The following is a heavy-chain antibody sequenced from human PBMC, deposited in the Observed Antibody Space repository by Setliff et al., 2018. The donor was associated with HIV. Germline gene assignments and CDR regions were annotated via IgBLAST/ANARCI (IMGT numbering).Heavy chain of an antibody. CDR1: GYSFTTYA. D-gene: IGHD6-19*01. CDR3: ARGAWYSSGWYSSRYMDV. CDR2: ISAYNGKT. J-gene: IGHJ6*03. Sequence: ASVKVSCKASGYSFTTYAISWVRQAPGQGLEWMGWISAYNGKTLYAQKFQGRVTMTTDTSTSTAYMELSSLRSDDTAVYYCARGAWYSSGWYSSRYMDVWGKGTTVTVSS. V-gene: IGHV1-18*01.